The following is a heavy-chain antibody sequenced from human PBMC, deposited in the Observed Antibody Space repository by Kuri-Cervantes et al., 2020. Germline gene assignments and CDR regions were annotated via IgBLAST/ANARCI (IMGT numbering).Heavy chain of an antibody. J-gene: IGHJ6*03. D-gene: IGHD3-16*01. CDR1: GFTFSNYG. Sequence: GESLKISCTASGFTFSNYGMHWVRQAPGKGLEWVAFIRYDGSNEYYADSVKGRFTISRDNAKNSLYLQMNSLRPEDSALFYCVKGGGYEDYYYMDVWGKGTTVTVSS. CDR3: VKGGGYEDYYYMDV. CDR2: IRYDGSNE. V-gene: IGHV3-30*02.